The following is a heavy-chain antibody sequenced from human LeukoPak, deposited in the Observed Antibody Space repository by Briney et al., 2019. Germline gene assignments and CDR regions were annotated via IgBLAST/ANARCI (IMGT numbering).Heavy chain of an antibody. CDR2: ISYDGSNK. Sequence: GRSLRLSCAASGFTFSSYAMHWVRQAPGKGLEWVAVISYDGSNKYYADSVKGRFTISRDNSKNTLYLQMNSLRAEDTAVYYCACIMISVATIFDYWGQGTLVTVSS. J-gene: IGHJ4*02. V-gene: IGHV3-30*01. CDR1: GFTFSSYA. CDR3: ACIMISVATIFDY. D-gene: IGHD3/OR15-3a*01.